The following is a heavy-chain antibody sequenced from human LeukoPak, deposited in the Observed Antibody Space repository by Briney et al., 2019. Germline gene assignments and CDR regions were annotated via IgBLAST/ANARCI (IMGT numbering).Heavy chain of an antibody. D-gene: IGHD2-15*01. CDR1: GGSFSGYY. Sequence: SETLSLTCAVYGGSFSGYYWSWIRQPPGKGLEWIGEINHSGSTNYNPSLKSRVTISVDTSKNQFSLKLSSVTAADTAVYYCARTVVAAPLGWFDPWGQGTLVTVSS. CDR2: INHSGST. CDR3: ARTVVAAPLGWFDP. J-gene: IGHJ5*02. V-gene: IGHV4-34*01.